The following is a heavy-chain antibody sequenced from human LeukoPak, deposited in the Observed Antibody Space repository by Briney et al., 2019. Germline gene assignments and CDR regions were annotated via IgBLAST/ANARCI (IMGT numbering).Heavy chain of an antibody. CDR2: ISTSISNI. D-gene: IGHD4-23*01. CDR3: ARGFGYGSNSYFDY. V-gene: IGHV3-48*02. Sequence: GGSLRLSCAASGFTFSSYTMNWVRHAPGKGLEWVSYISTSISNIYYADSVKGRFTISRDNANNSLYLQMNSLRDEDTAVYYCARGFGYGSNSYFDYWGQGTLVTVSS. CDR1: GFTFSSYT. J-gene: IGHJ4*02.